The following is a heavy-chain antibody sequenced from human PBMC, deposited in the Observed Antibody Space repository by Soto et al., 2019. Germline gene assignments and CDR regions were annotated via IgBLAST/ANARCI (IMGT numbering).Heavy chain of an antibody. CDR1: GGSISSGGYY. CDR2: IYYSGST. V-gene: IGHV4-31*03. CDR3: ARHPGYCMDV. J-gene: IGHJ6*02. Sequence: PSETLSLTCTVSGGSISSGGYYWSWIRQHPGKGLEWIGYIYYSGSTYYNPSLKSRVTISVDTPKNQFSLELSSVTAADTAVYSCARHPGYCMDVWGQGTTVTVSS.